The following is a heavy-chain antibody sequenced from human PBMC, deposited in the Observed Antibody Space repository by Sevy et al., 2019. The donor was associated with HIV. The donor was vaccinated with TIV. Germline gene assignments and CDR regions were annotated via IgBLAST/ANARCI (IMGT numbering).Heavy chain of an antibody. D-gene: IGHD3-16*02. V-gene: IGHV3-30-3*01. CDR1: GFTFSSYA. CDR3: ARDVGYDYVWGSYRLLY. CDR2: VSYDGTDK. Sequence: GGSLRLSCAASGFTFSSYAMHWVRQAPGKGLEWVAVVSYDGTDKFHADSVKGRFTISRDNSKNTLDLQMNSLRAEDTAVYYCARDVGYDYVWGSYRLLYWGQGTLVTVSS. J-gene: IGHJ4*02.